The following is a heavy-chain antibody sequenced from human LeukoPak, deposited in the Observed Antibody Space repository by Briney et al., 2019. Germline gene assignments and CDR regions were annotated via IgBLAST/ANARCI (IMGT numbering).Heavy chain of an antibody. CDR3: ARDPDGDYYGSGSWFDP. CDR2: INPSGGST. D-gene: IGHD3-10*01. Sequence: ASVKVSCKASGYTFTSYYMHWVRQAPGQGLEWMGIINPSGGSTSYAQKFQGRVTMTRDTSTSTVYMELSSLRSEDTAVYYCARDPDGDYYGSGSWFDPWGQGILVTVSS. J-gene: IGHJ5*02. CDR1: GYTFTSYY. V-gene: IGHV1-46*01.